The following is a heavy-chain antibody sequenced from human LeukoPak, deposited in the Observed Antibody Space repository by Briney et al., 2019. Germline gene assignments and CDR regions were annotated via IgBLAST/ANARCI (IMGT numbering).Heavy chain of an antibody. Sequence: PSETLSLTCTVSGGSISSSSYYWGWIRQPPGKGLEWIGSIYYSGSTYYNPSLKSRVTISVDTSKNQFSLKLSSVTAADSAVYYCARDASTNFDILTDYYAEVAFDIWGQGTMVTVSS. D-gene: IGHD3-9*01. V-gene: IGHV4-39*07. CDR2: IYYSGST. J-gene: IGHJ3*02. CDR3: ARDASTNFDILTDYYAEVAFDI. CDR1: GGSISSSSYY.